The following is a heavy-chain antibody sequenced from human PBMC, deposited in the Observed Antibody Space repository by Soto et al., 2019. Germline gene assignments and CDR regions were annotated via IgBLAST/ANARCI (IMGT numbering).Heavy chain of an antibody. CDR3: ARATPGLEHFAY. V-gene: IGHV3-48*03. Sequence: EVQLVESGGGLVQPGGSLRLSCAASGFSFSAHDLNWVRQAPGKGLEWISYIDPSGNTMHYADSVKGRFTISSDNAKNSLYLQMNSLRAEDTAVYYGARATPGLEHFAYWGQGTLVTVSS. CDR1: GFSFSAHD. D-gene: IGHD3-22*01. CDR2: IDPSGNTM. J-gene: IGHJ4*02.